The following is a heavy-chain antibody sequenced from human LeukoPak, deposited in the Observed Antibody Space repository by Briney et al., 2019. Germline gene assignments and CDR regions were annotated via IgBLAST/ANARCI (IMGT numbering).Heavy chain of an antibody. CDR1: GGSISSYF. J-gene: IGHJ5*02. Sequence: SSETLSLTCTVSGGSISSYFWSWIRQPPGKGLEWIGEINRSASTNYNPTLKSRVTISIDTSKNQFSLKLSSVTAADTAVYYCARRGPPRTMLRGVKSGWFDPWGQGTLVTVSS. CDR2: INRSAST. D-gene: IGHD3-10*01. CDR3: ARRGPPRTMLRGVKSGWFDP. V-gene: IGHV4-34*01.